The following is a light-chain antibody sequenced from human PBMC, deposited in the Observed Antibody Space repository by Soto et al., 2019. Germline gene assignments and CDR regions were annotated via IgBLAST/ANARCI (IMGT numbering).Light chain of an antibody. Sequence: DIQMTQSPSSLSASVEDRVTITCRARQSISSYLNWYQQKPGKAPKLLIYAASSLQSGVPSRFSDSGSGTDFTVTISSLQPEDFATYYCQQSYSTPLTFGGGTKVEIK. CDR2: AAS. J-gene: IGKJ4*01. V-gene: IGKV1-39*01. CDR1: QSISSY. CDR3: QQSYSTPLT.